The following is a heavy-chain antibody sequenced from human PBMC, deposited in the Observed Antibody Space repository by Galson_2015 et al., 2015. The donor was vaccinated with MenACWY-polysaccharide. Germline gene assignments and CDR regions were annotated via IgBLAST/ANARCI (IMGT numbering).Heavy chain of an antibody. CDR2: ISWTRSSI. Sequence: SLRLSRAASGFTFDDYAMHWVRHTPGKGLEWVSGISWTRSSIGYADSVKGRFTISRDHAKNSLYLQMNSLRDEAPAVYSCARTLFRGTQSPCFDQWGQGTLVTVSS. V-gene: IGHV3-9*01. CDR1: GFTFDDYA. D-gene: IGHD1-26*01. J-gene: IGHJ4*02. CDR3: ARTLFRGTQSPCFDQ.